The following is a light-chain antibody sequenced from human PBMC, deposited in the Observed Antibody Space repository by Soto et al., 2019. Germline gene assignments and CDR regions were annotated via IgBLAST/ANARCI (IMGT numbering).Light chain of an antibody. CDR2: DAS. CDR1: QSVSSN. J-gene: IGKJ1*01. V-gene: IGKV3-15*01. CDR3: QQYNNWPPSWT. Sequence: EIVMTQSPATLSVSPGERATLSCRASQSVSSNFAWYQQKPGQAPRLLIYDASTRATGIPARFSGSGSGTEFTLTISSLQSEDFALYYCQQYNNWPPSWTFGQGTKVEIK.